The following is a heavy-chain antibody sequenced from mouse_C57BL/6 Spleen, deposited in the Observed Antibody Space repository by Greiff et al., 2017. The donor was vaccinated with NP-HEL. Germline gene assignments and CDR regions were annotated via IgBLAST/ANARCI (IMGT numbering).Heavy chain of an antibody. CDR1: GFTFTDYY. V-gene: IGHV1-36*01. CDR3: ALAGRRDYYAMDY. CDR2: VYPYNGGT. D-gene: IGHD4-1*01. J-gene: IGHJ4*01. Sequence: EVQLQESGPVLVKPGPSVKISCKASGFTFTDYYMHWVKQSHGKSLEWIGLVYPYNGGTSYNQKFKGKATLTVDTSSSTAYMELNSLTSEDSAVYDCALAGRRDYYAMDYWGQGTSVTVSS.